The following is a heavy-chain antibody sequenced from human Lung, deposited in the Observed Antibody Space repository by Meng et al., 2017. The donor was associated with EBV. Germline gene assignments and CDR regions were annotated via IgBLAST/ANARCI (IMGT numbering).Heavy chain of an antibody. D-gene: IGHD3-10*01. CDR2: ISGSGGST. CDR3: AKNYGSGSYPSYNWFDP. CDR1: GVTFSSYA. Sequence: EVQLVESGGGWVQRGGSLRLSGAASGVTFSSYAMSWARQAPGKGLEWVSAISGSGGSTYYADSVKGRFTISRDNSKNTLYLQMNSLRAEDTAVYYCAKNYGSGSYPSYNWFDPWGQGTLVTVSS. V-gene: IGHV3-23*04. J-gene: IGHJ5*02.